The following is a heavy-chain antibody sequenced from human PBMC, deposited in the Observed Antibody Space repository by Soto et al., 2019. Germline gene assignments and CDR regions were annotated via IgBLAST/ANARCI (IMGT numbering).Heavy chain of an antibody. Sequence: QSGGSLRLSCAASGFTVSSNYMSWVRQAPGKGLEWVSVIYSGGSTYYADSVKGRFTISRDNSKNTLYLQMNSLRAEDTAVYYCARDLLYSGSYDYWGQGTLVTVSS. D-gene: IGHD1-26*01. J-gene: IGHJ4*02. V-gene: IGHV3-53*01. CDR1: GFTVSSNY. CDR3: ARDLLYSGSYDY. CDR2: IYSGGST.